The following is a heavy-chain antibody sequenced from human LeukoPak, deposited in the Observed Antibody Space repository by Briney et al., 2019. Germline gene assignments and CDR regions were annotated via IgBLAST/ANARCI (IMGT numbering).Heavy chain of an antibody. CDR3: ARGLRGRYYYYMDV. D-gene: IGHD2-15*01. J-gene: IGHJ6*03. CDR1: GFTFSSYS. V-gene: IGHV3-21*01. Sequence: GGSLRLSCAASGFTFSSYSMNWVRQAPGKGLEWVSSISSSSSYIYYADSVKGRFTISRDNAKNSLSLQVSSLRAEDTAVYYCARGLRGRYYYYMDVWGEGTTVAVSS. CDR2: ISSSSSYI.